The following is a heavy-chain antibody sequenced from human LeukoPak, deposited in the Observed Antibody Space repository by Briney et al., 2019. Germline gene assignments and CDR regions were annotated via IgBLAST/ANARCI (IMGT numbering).Heavy chain of an antibody. CDR1: GGSISSYY. J-gene: IGHJ6*01. Sequence: SETLSLTCTVSGGSISSYYWSWILRPPAEGLEGRGYIYYSGSTNYNPSLKIRGTISVDTTKNQSSLKLSSVTAADTAVYYCARDLITVAGTDYGMAVWGQGTTVTVPS. D-gene: IGHD6-19*01. CDR3: ARDLITVAGTDYGMAV. V-gene: IGHV4-59*01. CDR2: IYYSGST.